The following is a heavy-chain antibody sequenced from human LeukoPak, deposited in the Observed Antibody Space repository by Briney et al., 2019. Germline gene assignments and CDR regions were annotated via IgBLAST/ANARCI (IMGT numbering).Heavy chain of an antibody. V-gene: IGHV7-4-1*02. CDR1: GYTFTSYA. CDR2: INTNTGNP. J-gene: IGHJ4*02. Sequence: ASVTVSCKASGYTFTSYAMNWVRQAPGQGLEWMGWINTNTGNPTYARGFTGRFVFSLDTSVSTAYLQISSLQAEDTAVYYCARDLFLVSSSWRRIGYWGQGTLVTVSS. D-gene: IGHD6-13*01. CDR3: ARDLFLVSSSWRRIGY.